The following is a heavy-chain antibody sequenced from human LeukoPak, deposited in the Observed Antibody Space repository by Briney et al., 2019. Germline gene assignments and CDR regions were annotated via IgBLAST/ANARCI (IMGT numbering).Heavy chain of an antibody. J-gene: IGHJ5*02. CDR1: GGSISSSSYY. V-gene: IGHV4-39*07. D-gene: IGHD3-9*01. CDR2: IYYSGST. Sequence: SETLSLTCTVSGGSISSSSYYWGWIRQPPGKGLEWIGSIYYSGSTYYNPSLKSRVTISVDTSKNQFSLKLGSVTAADTAVYYCASSSYYDIHKGWFDPWGQGTLVTVSS. CDR3: ASSSYYDIHKGWFDP.